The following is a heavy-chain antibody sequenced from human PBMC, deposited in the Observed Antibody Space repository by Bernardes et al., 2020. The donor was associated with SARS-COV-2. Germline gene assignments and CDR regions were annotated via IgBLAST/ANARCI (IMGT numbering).Heavy chain of an antibody. CDR1: GFTFSSYG. D-gene: IGHD6-19*01. J-gene: IGHJ6*02. V-gene: IGHV3-33*01. Sequence: GGSLRLSCAASGFTFSSYGMHWVRQAPGKGLEWVAAIWYDGSNKYYADSVKGRFTISRDNSKNTLYLQMNSLRAEDTAVYYCARDFRAVYYYYGMDVWGQGTTVTVSS. CDR3: ARDFRAVYYYYGMDV. CDR2: IWYDGSNK.